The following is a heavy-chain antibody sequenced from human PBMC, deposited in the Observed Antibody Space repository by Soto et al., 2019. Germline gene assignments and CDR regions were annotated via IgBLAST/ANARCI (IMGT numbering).Heavy chain of an antibody. Sequence: GGSLRLSCAASGFTFSSYGMHWVRQAPGKGLEWVAVISYDGSNKYYADSVKGRFTISRGNSKNTLYLQMNSLRAEDTAVYYCAKDRVSGLDYWGQGTLVTVSS. D-gene: IGHD6-25*01. J-gene: IGHJ4*02. CDR2: ISYDGSNK. V-gene: IGHV3-30*18. CDR3: AKDRVSGLDY. CDR1: GFTFSSYG.